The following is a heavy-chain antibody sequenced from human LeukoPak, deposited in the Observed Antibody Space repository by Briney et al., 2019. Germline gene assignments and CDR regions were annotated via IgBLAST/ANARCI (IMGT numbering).Heavy chain of an antibody. V-gene: IGHV1-2*02. CDR1: GYTFTGYY. CDR3: AREFSVAGATVDY. CDR2: INPNSGGT. D-gene: IGHD6-19*01. Sequence: GASVNVSCKASGYTFTGYYMHWVRQAPGQGLEWMGWINPNSGGTNYAQKFQGRVTMTRDTSISTAYMELSRLRSDDTAVYYCAREFSVAGATVDYWGQGTLVTVSS. J-gene: IGHJ4*02.